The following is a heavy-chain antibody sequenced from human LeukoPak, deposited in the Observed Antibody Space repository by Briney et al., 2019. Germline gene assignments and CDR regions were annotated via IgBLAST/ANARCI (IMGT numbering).Heavy chain of an antibody. CDR3: ARDRGHYGSGSYPDY. CDR1: GFTFSSYG. V-gene: IGHV3-30*19. D-gene: IGHD3-10*01. Sequence: GGSLRLSCAASGFTFSSYGMHWVRQAPGKGLEWVAVISYDGSNKYYADSVKGRFTISRDNSKNTLYLQMNSLRAEDTAVYYCARDRGHYGSGSYPDYWGQGTLVTVSS. CDR2: ISYDGSNK. J-gene: IGHJ4*02.